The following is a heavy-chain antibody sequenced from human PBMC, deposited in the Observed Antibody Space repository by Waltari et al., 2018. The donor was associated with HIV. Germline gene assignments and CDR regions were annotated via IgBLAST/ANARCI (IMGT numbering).Heavy chain of an antibody. Sequence: QVQLVESGGGVVQPGRSLRLSCAASVFNFSRYAMHWVRQAPDKGLEWVAVISDDGSIKFYADSVRGRFTISRDNSKNTLYLQMNSLRAEDTAVYYCAREVGIVATIYFDYWGQGTLVTVSS. J-gene: IGHJ4*02. D-gene: IGHD5-12*01. CDR1: VFNFSRYA. V-gene: IGHV3-30*04. CDR2: ISDDGSIK. CDR3: AREVGIVATIYFDY.